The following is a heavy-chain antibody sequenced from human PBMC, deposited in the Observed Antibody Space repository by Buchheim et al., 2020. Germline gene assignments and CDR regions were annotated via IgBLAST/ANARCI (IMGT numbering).Heavy chain of an antibody. J-gene: IGHJ6*03. D-gene: IGHD3-22*01. CDR3: ARTGNTMIVDYYMDV. CDR1: GFTFSSYS. CDR2: ISSSSSYI. Sequence: EVQLLESGGGLVQPGGSLRLSCAASGFTFSSYSMNWVRQAPGKGLEWVSSISSSSSYIYYADSVKGRFTLSRDNAKNSLYLQMNSLRAEDTAVYYCARTGNTMIVDYYMDVWGKGTT. V-gene: IGHV3-21*01.